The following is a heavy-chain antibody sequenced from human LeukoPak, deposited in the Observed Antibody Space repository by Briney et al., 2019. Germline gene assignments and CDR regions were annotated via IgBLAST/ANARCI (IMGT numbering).Heavy chain of an antibody. V-gene: IGHV3-30*18. CDR3: AKDQSSGWYAFDI. J-gene: IGHJ3*02. CDR1: GFTFSNAW. Sequence: GGSLRLSCAASGFTFSNAWMSWVRQAPGKGLEWVAVISYDGSIKYYADSVKGRFTISRDNSKNTLYLQMNSLRAEDTAVYYCAKDQSSGWYAFDIWGQGTMVTVSS. D-gene: IGHD6-19*01. CDR2: ISYDGSIK.